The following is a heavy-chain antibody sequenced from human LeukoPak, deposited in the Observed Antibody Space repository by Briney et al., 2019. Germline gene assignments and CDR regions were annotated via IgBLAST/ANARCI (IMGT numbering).Heavy chain of an antibody. J-gene: IGHJ4*02. CDR3: ARDLGTTMITSLGY. Sequence: PGGSLRLSCAASGFTFSSYTMHWVRQAPGKGLEWVSSISSSSTYIYYADSVEGRFTISRDNAENSLFLEMNSLRAEDTAVYYCARDLGTTMITSLGYWGQGTLVTVSS. CDR1: GFTFSSYT. D-gene: IGHD3-22*01. CDR2: ISSSSTYI. V-gene: IGHV3-21*01.